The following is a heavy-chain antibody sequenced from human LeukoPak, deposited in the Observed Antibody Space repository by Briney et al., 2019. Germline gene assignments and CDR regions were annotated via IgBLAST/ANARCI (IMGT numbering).Heavy chain of an antibody. CDR3: VSYSSSSGVVDY. Sequence: SETLSLTCTVSGGSISSYYWSWIRQPPGKGLEWIGYIYYSGSTNYNPSLKSRVTISVDTSKNQFSLKLSSVTAADTAVYYCVSYSSSSGVVDYWGQGTLVTVSS. CDR1: GGSISSYY. J-gene: IGHJ4*02. V-gene: IGHV4-59*01. D-gene: IGHD6-6*01. CDR2: IYYSGST.